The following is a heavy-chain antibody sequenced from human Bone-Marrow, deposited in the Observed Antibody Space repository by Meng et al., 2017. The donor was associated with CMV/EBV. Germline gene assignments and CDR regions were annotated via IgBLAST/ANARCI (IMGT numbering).Heavy chain of an antibody. J-gene: IGHJ3*02. CDR1: GGSFSGYY. D-gene: IGHD3-3*01. V-gene: IGHV4-34*01. Sequence: SETLSLTCAVYGGSFSGYYWSWIRQPPGKGLEWIGEINHSGSTNYNPSLKSRVTISVDTSKNQFSLKLSSVTAADTAVYYCASTPRTDDFWSGSYAFDIWGRGTMVTVSS. CDR2: INHSGST. CDR3: ASTPRTDDFWSGSYAFDI.